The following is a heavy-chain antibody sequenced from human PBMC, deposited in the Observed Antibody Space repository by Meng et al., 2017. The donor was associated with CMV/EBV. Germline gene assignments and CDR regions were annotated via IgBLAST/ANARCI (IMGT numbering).Heavy chain of an antibody. J-gene: IGHJ4*02. CDR2: IYSGGST. Sequence: SGFTFRSKYMSGVRQAPGKGLEWVSVIYSGGSTYYADAVKGRFTISRDNSKNTLYLQMNSLRAENTAVYYCARASRFGGYYPPFFDYWGRGTLVTVSS. D-gene: IGHD3-22*01. V-gene: IGHV3-66*02. CDR1: GFTFRSKY. CDR3: ARASRFGGYYPPFFDY.